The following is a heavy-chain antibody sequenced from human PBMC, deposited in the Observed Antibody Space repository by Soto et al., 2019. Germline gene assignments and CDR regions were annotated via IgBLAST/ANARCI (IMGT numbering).Heavy chain of an antibody. V-gene: IGHV2-5*02. CDR1: GFSISTHGVG. CDR3: AHRRGGYNWHDGHFDY. Sequence: QITLKESGPTLVKPTQTLTLTCAFSGFSISTHGVGVGWIRQPPGKALEWLAFAYWDDDNRYNPSLRSRLTVVNDASKSMVVLLMTNMDPVDTATYYCAHRRGGYNWHDGHFDYWGQGTLVTVSS. CDR2: AYWDDDN. J-gene: IGHJ4*02. D-gene: IGHD1-20*01.